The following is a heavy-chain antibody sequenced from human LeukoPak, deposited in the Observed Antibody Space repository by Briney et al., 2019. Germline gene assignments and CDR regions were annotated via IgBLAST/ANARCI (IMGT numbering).Heavy chain of an antibody. Sequence: SETLSLTCTISGGSISSSSYYWGWIRQPPGKGLEWIGNIYYSGCTYYNPSLKSRVTISVDTSKNQFSLKLSSVTAADTAVYYCARRGYSYGNPIDYWGQGTLVTVSS. V-gene: IGHV4-39*01. J-gene: IGHJ4*02. D-gene: IGHD5-18*01. CDR2: IYYSGCT. CDR1: GGSISSSSYY. CDR3: ARRGYSYGNPIDY.